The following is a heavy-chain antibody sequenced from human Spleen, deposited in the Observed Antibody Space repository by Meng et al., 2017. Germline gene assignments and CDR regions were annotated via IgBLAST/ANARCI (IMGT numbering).Heavy chain of an antibody. D-gene: IGHD2-21*01. CDR1: GGPSSSSRDY. CDR3: ARWAYSINVFDV. J-gene: IGHJ3*01. CDR2: INYSGKT. Sequence: LRWQDSGPGVVKPSETLSLTCTVSGGPSSSSRDYWGWIRQPPGKGLEWIAIINYSGKTYYNPSLKSRVAISVDTSKSQFSLELTSVTAADTALYYCARWAYSINVFDVWGQGTMVTVSS. V-gene: IGHV4-39*07.